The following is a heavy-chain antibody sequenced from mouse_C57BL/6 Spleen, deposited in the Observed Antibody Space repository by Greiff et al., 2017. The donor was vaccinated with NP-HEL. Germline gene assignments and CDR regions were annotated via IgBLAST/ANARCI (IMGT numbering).Heavy chain of an antibody. CDR1: GYTFTSYD. V-gene: IGHV1-85*01. CDR3: ARSEYYGRNYFDY. J-gene: IGHJ2*01. D-gene: IGHD1-1*01. Sequence: QVQLQQSGPELVKPGASVKLSCKASGYTFTSYDINWVKQRPGQGLEWIGWIYPRDGSTKYNEKFKGKATLTVDTSSSTAYMELHSLTSEDSAVYFCARSEYYGRNYFDYWGQGTTLTVSS. CDR2: IYPRDGST.